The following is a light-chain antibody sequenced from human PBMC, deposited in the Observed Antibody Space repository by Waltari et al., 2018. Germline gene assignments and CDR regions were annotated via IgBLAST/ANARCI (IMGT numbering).Light chain of an antibody. CDR2: AAS. CDR1: QGISSY. J-gene: IGKJ1*01. CDR3: QQLNSYPWT. Sequence: IQLTQSPSSLSASVGDRATITCRASQGISSYLAWYQQKPGKAPKLLIYAASTLQIGVPSRFSGSGSGTDFTLTISSLQPEDFATYYCQQLNSYPWTFGQGTKVEIK. V-gene: IGKV1-9*01.